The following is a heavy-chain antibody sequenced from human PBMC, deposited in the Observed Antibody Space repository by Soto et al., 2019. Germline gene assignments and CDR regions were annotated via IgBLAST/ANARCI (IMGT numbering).Heavy chain of an antibody. CDR1: LYTFTSYY. V-gene: IGHV1-2*02. CDR3: ARGSEVGGNWLDS. D-gene: IGHD1-26*01. CDR2: IKPNSGDT. J-gene: IGHJ5*01. Sequence: ASVXVCSKSSLYTFTSYYIHFLLQAPGQGLECICWIKPNSGDTCYTQKFQGRVTMTRETSISTANMELSSLRSDDTAMYYCARGSEVGGNWLDSWGQGTLVNVSS.